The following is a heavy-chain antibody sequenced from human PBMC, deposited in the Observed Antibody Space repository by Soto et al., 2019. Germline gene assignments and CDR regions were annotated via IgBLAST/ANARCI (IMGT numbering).Heavy chain of an antibody. D-gene: IGHD3-22*01. CDR1: GGTFSSYA. V-gene: IGHV1-69*13. J-gene: IGHJ3*02. Sequence: AVNFSCKASGGTFSSYAISWLRQAPGQGLEWMGGIIPIFGTANYAQKFQGRVTITADESTSTAYMELSSLRSEDTAVYYCARVIDSSGPDDAFDIWGQGTMVTVSS. CDR2: IIPIFGTA. CDR3: ARVIDSSGPDDAFDI.